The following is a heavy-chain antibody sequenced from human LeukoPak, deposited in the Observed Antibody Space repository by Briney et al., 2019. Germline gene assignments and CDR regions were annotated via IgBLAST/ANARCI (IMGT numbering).Heavy chain of an antibody. CDR2: ISVNNGGT. Sequence: GASVKVSCKASGYTFTTYSLAWVRQAPGQSLDWMGWISVNNGGTNYAQSFQDRVTLTRDTSTNTAYLELRSLRSDDTAIIYCATATQPRGYFLHWGQGTLVTVSS. CDR1: GYTFTTYS. D-gene: IGHD2-2*01. J-gene: IGHJ1*01. V-gene: IGHV1-18*01. CDR3: ATATQPRGYFLH.